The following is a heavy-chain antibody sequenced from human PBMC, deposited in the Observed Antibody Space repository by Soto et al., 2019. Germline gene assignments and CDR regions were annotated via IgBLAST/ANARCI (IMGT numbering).Heavy chain of an antibody. CDR2: IYPGDSDT. Sequence: PGESLKISCKGSGYSFTSYWIGWVRQMPGKGLEWMGIIYPGDSDTRYSPSFQGQVTISADKSISTAYLQWSSLKASDTAMYYCTSGSDYYYYGMDVWGQGTTVTVSS. V-gene: IGHV5-51*01. CDR1: GYSFTSYW. J-gene: IGHJ6*02. CDR3: TSGSDYYYYGMDV. D-gene: IGHD3-10*01.